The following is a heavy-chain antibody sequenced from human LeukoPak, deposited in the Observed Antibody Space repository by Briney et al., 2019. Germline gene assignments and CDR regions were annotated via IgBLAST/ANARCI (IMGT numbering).Heavy chain of an antibody. CDR3: ARGNWVYDY. Sequence: SSETLSLTCTVSGGSISGYYWSWIRQPPGKGLEWIGYIYYSGSTNYNPSLKSRVTISVDTPKNQFSLKLSSVTAADTAVYYCARGNWVYDYWGQGALVTVSS. V-gene: IGHV4-59*01. D-gene: IGHD6-13*01. J-gene: IGHJ4*02. CDR2: IYYSGST. CDR1: GGSISGYY.